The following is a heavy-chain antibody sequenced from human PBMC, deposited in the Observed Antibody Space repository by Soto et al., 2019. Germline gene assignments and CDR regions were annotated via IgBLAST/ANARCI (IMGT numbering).Heavy chain of an antibody. CDR3: ARDPYGSGSYYKL. CDR1: GFTVSSNY. V-gene: IGHV3-66*01. Sequence: EVQLVESGGGLVQPGGSLRLSCAASGFTVSSNYMSWVRQAPGKGLEWVSVIYSGGSTYYADSVKGRFTISRDNSKNTLYLQMNSVRSEDTAVYYCARDPYGSGSYYKLWGQGTLVTVSS. J-gene: IGHJ4*02. D-gene: IGHD3-10*01. CDR2: IYSGGST.